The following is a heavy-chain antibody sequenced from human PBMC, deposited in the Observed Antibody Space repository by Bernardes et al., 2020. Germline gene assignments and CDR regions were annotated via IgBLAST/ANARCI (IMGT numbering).Heavy chain of an antibody. J-gene: IGHJ4*02. CDR3: AKETYYYDSSGYYLPDY. CDR1: GFTFSSYG. CDR2: ISYDGSNK. Sequence: GRSLRLSCAASGFTFSSYGMHWVRQAPGKGLEWVAVISYDGSNKYYADSVKGRFTISRDNSKNTLYLQMNSLRAEDTTVYYCAKETYYYDSSGYYLPDYWGQGTLVTVSS. D-gene: IGHD3-22*01. V-gene: IGHV3-30*18.